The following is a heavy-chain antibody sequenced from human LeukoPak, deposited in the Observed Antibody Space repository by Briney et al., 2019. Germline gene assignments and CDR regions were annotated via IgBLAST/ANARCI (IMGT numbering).Heavy chain of an antibody. J-gene: IGHJ4*02. CDR2: INPNSGGT. D-gene: IGHD1-7*01. CDR1: GFTFTDDD. Sequence: GASVKVSCNPSGFTFTDDDIHWVRQAPGQGLEWMGRINPNSGGTNSAQKFQGRVTMTTDTSIATAYMELSSLRSDDTAVYYCARDAYKSNYRFDYWGQGTLVTVSS. V-gene: IGHV1-2*06. CDR3: ARDAYKSNYRFDY.